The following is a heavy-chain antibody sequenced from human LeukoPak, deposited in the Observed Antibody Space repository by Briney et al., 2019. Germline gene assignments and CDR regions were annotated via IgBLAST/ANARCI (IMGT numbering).Heavy chain of an antibody. V-gene: IGHV5-51*01. D-gene: IGHD1-7*01. CDR2: IYPGDSDT. Sequence: GESLKISCKGSGYSFTSYWIGWVRQMPGKGREGMGIIYPGDSDTRYSPSFQGQVTISADKSISTAYLQWSSLKASDTAMYYCFAHNWNYDFDYWGQGTLVTVSS. J-gene: IGHJ4*02. CDR1: GYSFTSYW. CDR3: FAHNWNYDFDY.